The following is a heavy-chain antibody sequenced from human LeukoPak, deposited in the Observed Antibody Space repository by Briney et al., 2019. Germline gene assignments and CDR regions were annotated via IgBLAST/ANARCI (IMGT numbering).Heavy chain of an antibody. D-gene: IGHD2-8*01. CDR3: ARDDQYEDWFDP. CDR1: RFIFSNYV. V-gene: IGHV3-21*01. CDR2: ISRNGDYI. J-gene: IGHJ5*02. Sequence: GGSLRLSCAASRFIFSNYVMNWVRQAPGKGLEWVSSISRNGDYIYYADSVKGRFTISRDNAKNSLYLQMNSLRAEDTAIYYCARDDQYEDWFDPWGQGTLVTVSS.